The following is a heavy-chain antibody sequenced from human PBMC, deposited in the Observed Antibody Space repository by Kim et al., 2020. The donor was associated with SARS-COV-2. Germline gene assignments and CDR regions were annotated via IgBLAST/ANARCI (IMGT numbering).Heavy chain of an antibody. CDR2: ISYDGSNK. J-gene: IGHJ6*02. D-gene: IGHD5-18*01. V-gene: IGHV3-30*04. Sequence: GSLRLSCAASGFTFSSYAMHWVRQAPGKGLEWVAVISYDGSNKYYADSVKGRFTISRDNSKNTLYLQMNSLRAEDTAVYYCATGIQLWPYYYYGMDVWGQGTTVTVSS. CDR1: GFTFSSYA. CDR3: ATGIQLWPYYYYGMDV.